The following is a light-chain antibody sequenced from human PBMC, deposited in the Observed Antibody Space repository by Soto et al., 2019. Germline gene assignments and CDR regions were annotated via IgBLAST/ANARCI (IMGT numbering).Light chain of an antibody. CDR3: SSYAANYNYV. CDR2: EVS. Sequence: QSVLTQPPSASGSPGQSVTISCTGTTSDVGGYNYVSWYQQHPGKAPKLMIYEVSKRPSGVPDRFSGSKSGNTASLTVSGLQAEDEADYYCSSYAANYNYVFGTGTKLPVL. V-gene: IGLV2-8*01. CDR1: TSDVGGYNY. J-gene: IGLJ1*01.